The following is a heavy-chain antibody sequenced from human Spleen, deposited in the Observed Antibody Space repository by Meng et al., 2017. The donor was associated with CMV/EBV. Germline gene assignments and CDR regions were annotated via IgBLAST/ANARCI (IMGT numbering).Heavy chain of an antibody. J-gene: IGHJ3*02. V-gene: IGHV3-15*01. CDR3: TANAAGIGYCSGGSCSGPFAFDI. D-gene: IGHD2-15*01. CDR2: IKSKTDGGTT. Sequence: SWVRQAPGKGLEWVGRIKSKTDGGTTDYAAPVKGRFTISRDDSKNTLYLQMNSLKTEDTAVYYCTANAAGIGYCSGGSCSGPFAFDIWGQGTMVTVSS.